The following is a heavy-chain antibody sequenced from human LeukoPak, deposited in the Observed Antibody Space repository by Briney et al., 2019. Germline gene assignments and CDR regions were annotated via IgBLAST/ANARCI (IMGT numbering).Heavy chain of an antibody. D-gene: IGHD5-18*01. V-gene: IGHV1-8*01. CDR3: TRNTAGARYFQR. CDR1: GSTFTSYD. Sequence: ASVKVSCEASGSTFTSYDINWVRQATGQGLEWTGWMNPNSGHTGYAQKFQGRVTMTRNTSVSTAYMELSSLTSEDTAVYYCTRNTAGARYFQRWGQGTLVTVSS. J-gene: IGHJ1*01. CDR2: MNPNSGHT.